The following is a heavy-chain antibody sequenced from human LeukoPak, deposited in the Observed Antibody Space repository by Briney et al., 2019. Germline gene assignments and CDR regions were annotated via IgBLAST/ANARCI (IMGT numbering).Heavy chain of an antibody. CDR2: ISGGGGTT. CDR3: AKASTFGELNRPFDY. Sequence: GGSLRLSCAASGFTFSSDAMNWVRQAPGKGLEWVSVISGGGGTTYYSDSVKGRFTISRDNSKNTLYLQMNSLRAEDTAIYYCAKASTFGELNRPFDYWGQGTPVTVS. CDR1: GFTFSSDA. D-gene: IGHD3-10*01. V-gene: IGHV3-23*01. J-gene: IGHJ4*02.